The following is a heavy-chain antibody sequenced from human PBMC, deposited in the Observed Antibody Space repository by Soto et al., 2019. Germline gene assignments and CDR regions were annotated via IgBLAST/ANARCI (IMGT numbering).Heavy chain of an antibody. V-gene: IGHV3-7*04. J-gene: IGHJ4*02. CDR1: GFTFSSYW. D-gene: IGHD4-17*01. Sequence: GGSLRLSCAASGFTFSSYWMSWVRQAPGKGLEWVANIKQDGSEKYYVDSVKGRFTISRDNAKNSLYLQMNSLRAEDTAVYYCARVPSGATVFTFDYWGQGTLVTVSS. CDR3: ARVPSGATVFTFDY. CDR2: IKQDGSEK.